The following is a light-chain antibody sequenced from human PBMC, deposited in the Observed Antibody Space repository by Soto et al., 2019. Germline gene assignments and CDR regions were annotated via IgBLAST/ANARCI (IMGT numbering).Light chain of an antibody. V-gene: IGLV2-14*01. Sequence: QSALTQPASVSGSPGQSITISCTRTSNDVGGYNYVSWYQQHPGKAPKLLIYDVTTRPSGVSSRFSGSKSGNTASLTISGLQTEDEAEYYCTSYTSVSTVVFGGGTKVTVL. J-gene: IGLJ3*02. CDR3: TSYTSVSTVV. CDR1: SNDVGGYNY. CDR2: DVT.